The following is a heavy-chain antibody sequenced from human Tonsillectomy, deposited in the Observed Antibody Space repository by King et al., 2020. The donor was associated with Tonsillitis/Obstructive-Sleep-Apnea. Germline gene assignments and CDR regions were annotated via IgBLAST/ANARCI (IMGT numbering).Heavy chain of an antibody. CDR3: AGGTFKNTTTWFDP. V-gene: IGHV4-39*02. J-gene: IGHJ5*02. D-gene: IGHD1-1*01. CDR2: VYYSGRT. CDR1: GGSISSSSYF. Sequence: LQLQESGPGLVKPSETLSLTCTVSGGSISSSSYFWAWIRQPPGKGLEWIGSVYYSGRTYYNPSLKSRVTISVDTSKNHFSLRLNSVTAADPAVYYCAGGTFKNTTTWFDPWGQGTLVTVSS.